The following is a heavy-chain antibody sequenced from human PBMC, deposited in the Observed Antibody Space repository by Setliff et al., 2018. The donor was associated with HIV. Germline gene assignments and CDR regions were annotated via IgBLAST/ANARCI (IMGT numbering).Heavy chain of an antibody. Sequence: GESLKISCKGSGYSFTNYWIGWVRQLPGKGLEWMGRIDPSDSYVDYSPSFQGHVTISIDKSVSSAHLQWSSLKASDTAMYYCARHKNGAYSLDSWGQGTLVTVSS. D-gene: IGHD4-17*01. V-gene: IGHV5-10-1*01. J-gene: IGHJ4*02. CDR1: GYSFTNYW. CDR2: IDPSDSYV. CDR3: ARHKNGAYSLDS.